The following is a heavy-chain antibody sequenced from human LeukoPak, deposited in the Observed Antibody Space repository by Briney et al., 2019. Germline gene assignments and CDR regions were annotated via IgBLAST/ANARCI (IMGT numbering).Heavy chain of an antibody. CDR1: GFIFGGYT. CDR2: ISPSGENK. J-gene: IGHJ3*02. D-gene: IGHD6-19*01. V-gene: IGHV3-48*01. CDR3: ASRRSGWPNDAFDI. Sequence: GGSLRLSCAGSGFIFGGYTMNWVRQAPGKGLEWLSYISPSGENKLYADSVKGRFSISRDNAKNSVYLQMDSLRAEDTAVYYCASRRSGWPNDAFDIWGQGTMVTVTS.